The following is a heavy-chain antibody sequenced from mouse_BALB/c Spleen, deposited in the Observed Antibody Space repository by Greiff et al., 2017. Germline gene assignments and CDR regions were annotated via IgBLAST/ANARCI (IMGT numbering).Heavy chain of an antibody. CDR3: ARDHYGSSYAWFAY. CDR1: GFTFSSYG. V-gene: IGHV5-6*01. D-gene: IGHD1-1*01. Sequence: EVQLVESGGDLVKPGGSLKLSCAASGFTFSSYGMSWVRQTPDKRLEWVATISSGGSYTYYPDSVKGRFTISRDNAKNTLYLQMSSLKSEDTAMYYCARDHYGSSYAWFAYWGQGTLVTVSA. J-gene: IGHJ3*01. CDR2: ISSGGSYT.